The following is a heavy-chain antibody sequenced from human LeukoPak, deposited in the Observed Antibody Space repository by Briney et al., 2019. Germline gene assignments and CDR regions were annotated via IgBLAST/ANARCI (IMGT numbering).Heavy chain of an antibody. CDR2: INPNSVGT. J-gene: IGHJ5*02. V-gene: IGHV1-2*02. D-gene: IGHD1-26*01. Sequence: ASVNVSCNSARYTFTAYYMHSVRQAPGHRLEWMGWINPNSVGTNYAQKFQGRVNMTRDTSINTAYMELSRLRSDDTAIYYCARGSSIVTSTIDWFDPWGQGALVAVSS. CDR3: ARGSSIVTSTIDWFDP. CDR1: RYTFTAYY.